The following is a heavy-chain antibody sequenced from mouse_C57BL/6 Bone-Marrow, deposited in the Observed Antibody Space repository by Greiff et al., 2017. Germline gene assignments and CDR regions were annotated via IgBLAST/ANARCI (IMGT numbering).Heavy chain of an antibody. Sequence: EVMLVESGESLVKPGGSLKLSCAASGFTFSSYAMSWVRQTPEKRLEWVAYISSGGDYIYYADTVKGRFTISRDNARNTLYLQMSSLKSEDTAMYYCTRDDYYGSRFDYWGQGTTLTVSS. D-gene: IGHD1-1*01. CDR2: ISSGGDYI. J-gene: IGHJ2*01. V-gene: IGHV5-9-1*02. CDR3: TRDDYYGSRFDY. CDR1: GFTFSSYA.